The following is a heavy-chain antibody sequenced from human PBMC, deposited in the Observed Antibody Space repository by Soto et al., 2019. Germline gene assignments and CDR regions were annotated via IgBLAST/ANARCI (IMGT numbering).Heavy chain of an antibody. CDR3: AKDRLGDYYYYGMDV. J-gene: IGHJ6*02. CDR2: IGDRGTTT. CDR1: GFTFSRYA. V-gene: IGHV3-23*01. D-gene: IGHD4-17*01. Sequence: EVQLLQPGGGLVQPGGSLRLSCVGSGFTFSRYAMIWVRQTPGKGLEWVSGIGDRGTTTYYADSVKGRFTISRDNSGNTLFLQMNSLRAEDTAVYYCAKDRLGDYYYYGMDVWGQGTTVTVS.